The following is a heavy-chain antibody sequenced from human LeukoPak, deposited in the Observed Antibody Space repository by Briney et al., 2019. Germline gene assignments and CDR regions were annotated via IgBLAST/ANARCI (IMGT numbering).Heavy chain of an antibody. Sequence: SETLSLTCAVYGGSFSGYYWSWIRQPPGKGLEWIGEINHSGSTNYNPSLKSRVTISVDTSKNQFSLKLGSVTAADTAVYYCASEGFWREDYWGQGTLVTVSS. J-gene: IGHJ4*02. CDR1: GGSFSGYY. CDR3: ASEGFWREDY. V-gene: IGHV4-34*01. D-gene: IGHD3-3*01. CDR2: INHSGST.